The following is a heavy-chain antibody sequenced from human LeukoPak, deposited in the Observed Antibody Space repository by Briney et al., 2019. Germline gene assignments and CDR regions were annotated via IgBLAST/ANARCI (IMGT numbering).Heavy chain of an antibody. V-gene: IGHV3-30*04. J-gene: IGHJ4*02. CDR1: GFTFSTYA. CDR2: ISYDGRQN. Sequence: GRSLRLSCAASGFTFSTYAMNWVRQAPGKGLEWVAVISYDGRQNYYADSVKGRFTISRDNSKNTLYLQMNSLRAEDTAVYYCARASGSYCGDYWGQGTLVTVSS. CDR3: ARASGSYCGDY. D-gene: IGHD1-26*01.